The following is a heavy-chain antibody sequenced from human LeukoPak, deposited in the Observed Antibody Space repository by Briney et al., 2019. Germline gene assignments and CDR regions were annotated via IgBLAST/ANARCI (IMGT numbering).Heavy chain of an antibody. CDR3: ARELVDAFDI. CDR2: IYYSGST. D-gene: IGHD2-21*01. J-gene: IGHJ3*02. Sequence: SKTLSLTCTVSGGSISSYYWSWIRQPPGKGLEWIGYIYYSGSTNYNPSLKSRVTISVDTSKNQFSLKLSSVTAADTAVYYCARELVDAFDIWGQGTMVTVSS. V-gene: IGHV4-59*01. CDR1: GGSISSYY.